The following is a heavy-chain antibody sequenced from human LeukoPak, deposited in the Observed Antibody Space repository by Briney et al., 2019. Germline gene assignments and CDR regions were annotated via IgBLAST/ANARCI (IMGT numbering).Heavy chain of an antibody. CDR2: IYYTGNT. D-gene: IGHD4-17*01. J-gene: IGHJ6*03. V-gene: IGHV4-39*01. CDR3: ARGDYGDYWNYYYMDV. CDR1: GVSISSSYSY. Sequence: SETLSLTCTVSGVSISSSYSYWGWIRQPPGMGLEWIGSIYYTGNTYYNASLKSQVSISIDTSKNQFSLKLSSVTAADTAVYSCARGDYGDYWNYYYMDVWGKGTTVTVSS.